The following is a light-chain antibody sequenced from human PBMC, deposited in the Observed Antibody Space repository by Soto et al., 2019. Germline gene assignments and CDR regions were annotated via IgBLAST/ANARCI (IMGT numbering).Light chain of an antibody. CDR2: AAS. V-gene: IGKV1-39*01. CDR3: QQSYSAPVT. J-gene: IGKJ2*01. Sequence: GGRVTITCRASQSISSYLNWFQQKPGEAPKLLIQAASSLQSGVPSRFSGSGSGTDFTLTINSLQPEDFAVYYCQQSYSAPVTFGQGTKVDIK. CDR1: QSISSY.